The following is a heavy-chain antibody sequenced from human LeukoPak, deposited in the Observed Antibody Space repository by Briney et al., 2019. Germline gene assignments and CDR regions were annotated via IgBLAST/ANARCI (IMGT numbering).Heavy chain of an antibody. CDR3: AKAPQLRYFDWFADAFDI. CDR2: ISGSGGST. D-gene: IGHD3-9*01. J-gene: IGHJ3*02. Sequence: AGGSLRLSCAASGFTFSSYAMSWVRQAPGKGLEWVSAISGSGGSTYYADSVKGRFTTSRDNSKNTLYLQMNSLRAEDTAVYYCAKAPQLRYFDWFADAFDIWGQGTVVTVSS. V-gene: IGHV3-23*01. CDR1: GFTFSSYA.